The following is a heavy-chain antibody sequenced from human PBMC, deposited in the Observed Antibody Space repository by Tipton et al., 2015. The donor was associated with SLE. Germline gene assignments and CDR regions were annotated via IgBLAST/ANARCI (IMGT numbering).Heavy chain of an antibody. Sequence: GSLRLSCAASGFTFDDYGMSWVRQAPGKGLEWVSGINWNSWSTGYADSVKGRFTISRDNAKNSLYLQMNSLRAEDTAVYYCARRVISGTNGVDYWGQGTLVTVSS. D-gene: IGHD1-7*01. J-gene: IGHJ4*02. CDR1: GFTFDDYG. CDR2: INWNSWST. CDR3: ARRVISGTNGVDY. V-gene: IGHV3-20*04.